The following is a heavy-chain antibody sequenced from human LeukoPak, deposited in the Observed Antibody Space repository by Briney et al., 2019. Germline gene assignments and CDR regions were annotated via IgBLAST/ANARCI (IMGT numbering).Heavy chain of an antibody. J-gene: IGHJ4*02. V-gene: IGHV4-59*01. CDR1: GGSISSYY. CDR2: IYYSGTT. CDR3: ASQWGGNLYYFDY. D-gene: IGHD4-23*01. Sequence: PSETLSLTCTVSGGSISSYYWSWIRQSPGKGLEWIGYIYYSGTTNYNPSLKSRVTISVDTSKNQFSLKLSSVTAADTAVYYCASQWGGNLYYFDYWGQGTLVTVSS.